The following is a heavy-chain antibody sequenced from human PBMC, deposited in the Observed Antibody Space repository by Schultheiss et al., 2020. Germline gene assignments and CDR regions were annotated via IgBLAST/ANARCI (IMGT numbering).Heavy chain of an antibody. CDR2: INPNSGNT. J-gene: IGHJ3*02. V-gene: IGHV1-2*02. CDR1: GYTFTGYY. CDR3: ARDRPFDI. Sequence: ASVKVSCMASGYTFTGYYMHWVRQAPGQGLEWMGWINPNSGNTGYAQKFQGRVTMTRDTSISTAYMELSRLRSDDTAVYYCARDRPFDIWGQGTMVTVSS.